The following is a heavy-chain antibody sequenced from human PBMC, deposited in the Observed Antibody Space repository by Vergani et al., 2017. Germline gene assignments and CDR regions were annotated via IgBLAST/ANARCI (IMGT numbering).Heavy chain of an antibody. J-gene: IGHJ4*02. Sequence: EVQLVESGGGLVKPGGSLRLSCGASGFTFSNAWMSWVRQAPGKGLEWVGRIKSKTDGGTTDYAAPVKGRFTISRDDSKNTAYLQMNSLKTEDTAVYYCTRPIWSGYXFGYWGQGTLVTVSS. D-gene: IGHD3-3*01. V-gene: IGHV3-15*01. CDR1: GFTFSNAW. CDR3: TRPIWSGYXFGY. CDR2: IKSKTDGGTT.